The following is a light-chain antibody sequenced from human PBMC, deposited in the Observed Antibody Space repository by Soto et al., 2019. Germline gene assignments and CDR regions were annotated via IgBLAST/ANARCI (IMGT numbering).Light chain of an antibody. Sequence: EIVLTQSPGTLSLSPGERATLSCRASQSVSSSHLVWYQQRPGQAPRCLIYGASVRATGIPDRFSGSGSGTDFTLPISRLESEDFAMYYCQQFGTSPWTFGQGTMVEL. CDR3: QQFGTSPWT. J-gene: IGKJ1*01. CDR1: QSVSSSH. CDR2: GAS. V-gene: IGKV3-20*01.